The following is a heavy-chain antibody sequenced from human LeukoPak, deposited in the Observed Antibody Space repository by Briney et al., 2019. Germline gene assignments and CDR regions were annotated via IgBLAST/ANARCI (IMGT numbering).Heavy chain of an antibody. CDR3: AKDYYGSGMGYYYYGMGV. J-gene: IGHJ6*02. CDR2: ISNDGRNK. V-gene: IGHV3-30*18. Sequence: PGGSLRLSCAASGFTFSSYGMHWVRQAPGKGLEWVAVISNDGRNKYHADSVKGRFTISRDNSKNTLYLQMNSLRAEDTAVYYCAKDYYGSGMGYYYYGMGVWGQGTTVTVSS. CDR1: GFTFSSYG. D-gene: IGHD3-10*01.